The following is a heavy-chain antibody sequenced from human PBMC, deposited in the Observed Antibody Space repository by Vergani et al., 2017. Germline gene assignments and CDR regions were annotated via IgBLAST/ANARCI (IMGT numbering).Heavy chain of an antibody. CDR1: GFTFNSYA. J-gene: IGHJ3*01. Sequence: QLLESGGGLIQPGGSLRLSCAASGFTFNSYAMTWVRQALGKGLEWVSGINNNGGSTYSANSVKGRFTISRDNSKNTLYLQMTDLRAEDTATYYCAKVCGSTSCPYGGGAFDVWGHGTMVTVSS. V-gene: IGHV3-23*01. CDR2: INNNGGST. D-gene: IGHD2-2*01. CDR3: AKVCGSTSCPYGGGAFDV.